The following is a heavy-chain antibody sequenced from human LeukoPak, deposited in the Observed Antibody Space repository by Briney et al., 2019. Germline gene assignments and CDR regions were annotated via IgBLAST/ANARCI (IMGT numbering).Heavy chain of an antibody. J-gene: IGHJ3*02. CDR2: ISGSGGST. V-gene: IGHV3-23*01. CDR1: GFTFSSYA. D-gene: IGHD3-3*01. Sequence: QPGGSLTLSCVASGFTFSSYAMSWVRPAPGKGLEWVSAISGSGGSTYYADSVKGRFTISRDNSKNTLYLQMNSLRAEDTAVYYCAKDFWRVGLLRAFDIWGQGTMVTVSS. CDR3: AKDFWRVGLLRAFDI.